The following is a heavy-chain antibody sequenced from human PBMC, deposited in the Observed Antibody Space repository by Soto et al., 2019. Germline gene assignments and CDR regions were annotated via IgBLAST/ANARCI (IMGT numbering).Heavy chain of an antibody. CDR1: GFTFSSYA. Sequence: PGGSLRLSCAASGFTFSSYAMSWVRQAPGKGLEWVSAISGSGGSTYYADSVKGRFTISRDNSKNTLYLQMNSLRAEDTAVYYCAKRPSALLWFGVQNWFDPWGQGTLVTVSS. CDR2: ISGSGGST. J-gene: IGHJ5*02. D-gene: IGHD3-10*01. CDR3: AKRPSALLWFGVQNWFDP. V-gene: IGHV3-23*01.